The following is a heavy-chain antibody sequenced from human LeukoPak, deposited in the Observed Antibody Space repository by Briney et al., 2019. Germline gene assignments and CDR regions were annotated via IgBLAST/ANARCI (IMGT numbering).Heavy chain of an antibody. V-gene: IGHV4-39*01. CDR1: GGSISSSSYY. J-gene: IGHJ6*02. Sequence: SETLSLTCTVSGGSISSSSYYWGWIRQPPGTGLEWIGSIYYSGSTYYNPSLKSRVTISVDTSKNQFSLKLSSVTAADTAVYYCARLYYYVSSGYYYDRTPVYGMDVWGQGTTVTVSS. CDR3: ARLYYYVSSGYYYDRTPVYGMDV. D-gene: IGHD3-22*01. CDR2: IYYSGST.